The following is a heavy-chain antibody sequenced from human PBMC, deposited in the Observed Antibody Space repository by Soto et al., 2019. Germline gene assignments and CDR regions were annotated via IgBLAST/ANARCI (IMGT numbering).Heavy chain of an antibody. V-gene: IGHV1-2*02. J-gene: IGHJ4*02. D-gene: IGHD3-22*01. CDR3: ARESRTYYYDSSGLSFDY. Sequence: ASVKVSCKASGYTFTGYYMHWVRQAPGQGLEWMGWINPNSGGTNYAQKFQGRVTMTRDTSISTAYMELSRLRSDDTAVYYCARESRTYYYDSSGLSFDYWGQGTLVTVS. CDR2: INPNSGGT. CDR1: GYTFTGYY.